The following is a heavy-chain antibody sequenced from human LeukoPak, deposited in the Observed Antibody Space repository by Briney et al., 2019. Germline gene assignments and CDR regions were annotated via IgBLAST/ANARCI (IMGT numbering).Heavy chain of an antibody. D-gene: IGHD3-10*01. CDR1: GFTFNNYG. V-gene: IGHV3-33*01. Sequence: GGSLRLSCAASGFTFNNYGMHWVRQAPGKGLEWVALIWFDGSNKYYADSMKGRFTASRDNSKNTLYLRMNSLRAEDTAVYYCARDMGSGSFPNSYYLDYWGQGTLVTVSS. J-gene: IGHJ4*02. CDR2: IWFDGSNK. CDR3: ARDMGSGSFPNSYYLDY.